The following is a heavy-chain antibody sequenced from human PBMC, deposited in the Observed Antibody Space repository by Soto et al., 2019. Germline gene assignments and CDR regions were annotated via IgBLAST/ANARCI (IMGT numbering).Heavy chain of an antibody. Sequence: GGSLRLSCAASGFTFSDYAMTWVRQAPGKGLEWVSGISSSGGNTYYADSVKGRFTITRDNSKNTLSLQMDSLRAEDTAVYYCAKNGASSKTWYMWYYALDVWGQGTTVTAP. CDR3: AKNGASSKTWYMWYYALDV. J-gene: IGHJ6*02. CDR1: GFTFSDYA. D-gene: IGHD6-13*01. CDR2: ISSSGGNT. V-gene: IGHV3-23*01.